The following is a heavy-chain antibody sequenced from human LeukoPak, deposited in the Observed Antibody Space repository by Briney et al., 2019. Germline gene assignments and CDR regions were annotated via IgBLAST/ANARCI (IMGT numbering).Heavy chain of an antibody. J-gene: IGHJ3*02. CDR2: IIVGSGAT. Sequence: ASVKVSCKASGFTSTNFAVQWVRQARGQRLEWIGWIIVGSGATKCAQDFQERVTITRDLSTSTLYMELRSLTSEDTAVYYCARADLRSDAFDIWGQGTMVTVSS. D-gene: IGHD6-25*01. CDR1: GFTSTNFA. CDR3: ARADLRSDAFDI. V-gene: IGHV1-58*01.